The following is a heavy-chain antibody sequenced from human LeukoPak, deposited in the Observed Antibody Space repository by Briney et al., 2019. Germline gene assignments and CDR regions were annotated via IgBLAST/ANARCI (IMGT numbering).Heavy chain of an antibody. J-gene: IGHJ6*03. V-gene: IGHV3-23*01. D-gene: IGHD2-15*01. CDR1: GFTFNNYA. CDR2: ISGSDAGT. CDR3: ARDPGYCSGGSCQYYYYYYMDV. Sequence: GGSLRLSCAASGFTFNNYAMSWVRQAPGKGLEWVSAISGSDAGTYYADSVKGRFTISRDNAKSSLYLQMNSLRVEDTAVYYCARDPGYCSGGSCQYYYYYYMDVWGKGTTVTVSS.